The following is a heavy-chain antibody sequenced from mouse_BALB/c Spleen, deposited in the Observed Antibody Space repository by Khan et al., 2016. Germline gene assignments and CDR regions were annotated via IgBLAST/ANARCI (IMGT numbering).Heavy chain of an antibody. D-gene: IGHD2-4*01. Sequence: QVQLQQPGAELAKPGASVKMSCRASGYTFTNYWMHRVRQRPGQGLEWIGYINPNTAHTEHNQKFKDKATLTADKSSSPAYMQLSSLTSEDSAVXYSATRTIRGWFAYWGQGTLVTVSA. J-gene: IGHJ3*01. CDR3: ATRTIRGWFAY. CDR2: INPNTAHT. V-gene: IGHV1-7*01. CDR1: GYTFTNYW.